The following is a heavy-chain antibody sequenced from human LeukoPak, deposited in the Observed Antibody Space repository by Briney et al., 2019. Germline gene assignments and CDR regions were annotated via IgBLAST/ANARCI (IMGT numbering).Heavy chain of an antibody. Sequence: SETLSLTCTVSGGSISSYYWSWIRHPPGKGLEWIGYIYTSGSTNYNPSLKSRVTISVDTSKNQFSLKLSSVTAADTAVYYCARQTYYYDSSGFGPHYYFDYWGQGTLVTVSS. V-gene: IGHV4-4*09. CDR1: GGSISSYY. J-gene: IGHJ4*02. CDR2: IYTSGST. CDR3: ARQTYYYDSSGFGPHYYFDY. D-gene: IGHD3-22*01.